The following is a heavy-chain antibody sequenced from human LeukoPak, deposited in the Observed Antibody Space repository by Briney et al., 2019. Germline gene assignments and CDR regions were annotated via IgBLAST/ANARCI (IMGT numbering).Heavy chain of an antibody. D-gene: IGHD2-15*01. CDR3: ARDMDYCSGGSCYLYFQH. CDR2: INPNSGGT. Sequence: ASVKVSCKASGYTFTSYGISWVRQAPGQGLEWMGWINPNSGGTNYAQKFQGRVTMTRDTSISTAYMELSRLRSDDTAVYYCARDMDYCSGGSCYLYFQHWGQGTLVTVSS. J-gene: IGHJ1*01. CDR1: GYTFTSYG. V-gene: IGHV1-2*02.